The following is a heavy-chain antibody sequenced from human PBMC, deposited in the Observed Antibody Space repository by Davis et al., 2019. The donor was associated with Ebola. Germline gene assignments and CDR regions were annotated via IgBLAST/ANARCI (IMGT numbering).Heavy chain of an antibody. CDR2: IYSGGST. Sequence: GESLKISCAASGFTVSSNYMSWVRQAPGKGLEWVSVIYSGGSTYYADSVKGRFTISRDNSKNTLYLQMNSLRAEDTAVYYCANLGVMVRGVIFDYWGQGTLVTVSS. V-gene: IGHV3-53*01. J-gene: IGHJ4*02. CDR3: ANLGVMVRGVIFDY. CDR1: GFTVSSNY. D-gene: IGHD3-10*01.